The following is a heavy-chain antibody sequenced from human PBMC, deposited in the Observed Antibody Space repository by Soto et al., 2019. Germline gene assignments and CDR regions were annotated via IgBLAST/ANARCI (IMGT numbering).Heavy chain of an antibody. CDR2: IKQDGSEK. D-gene: IGHD4-17*01. V-gene: IGHV3-7*03. CDR1: GFTFSNYW. Sequence: EVQLVESGGGLVQPGGSLRLSCAASGFTFSNYWMSWVRQAPGKGLEWVANIKQDGSEKYYVDSVKGRFTISRDNARSLLYLQMNSLRPEDTAVYYCARDKAYGDSEDYWGQGTLVTVSS. J-gene: IGHJ4*02. CDR3: ARDKAYGDSEDY.